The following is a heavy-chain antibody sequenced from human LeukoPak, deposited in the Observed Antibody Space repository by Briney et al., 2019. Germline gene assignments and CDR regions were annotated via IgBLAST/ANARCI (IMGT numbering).Heavy chain of an antibody. CDR3: ARKEQWLVRPYFDY. V-gene: IGHV7-4-1*02. CDR1: GYTFTSYG. J-gene: IGHJ4*02. Sequence: ASVKVSCKASGYTFTSYGISWVRQAPGQGLEWMGWINTNTGNPTYAQGFTGRFVFSLDTSVSTAYLQISSLKAEDTAVYYCARKEQWLVRPYFDYWGQGTLVTVSS. D-gene: IGHD6-19*01. CDR2: INTNTGNP.